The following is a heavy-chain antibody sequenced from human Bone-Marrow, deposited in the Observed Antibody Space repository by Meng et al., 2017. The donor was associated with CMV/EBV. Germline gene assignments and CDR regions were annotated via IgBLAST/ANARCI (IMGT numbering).Heavy chain of an antibody. D-gene: IGHD3-10*01. Sequence: SETLSLTCTVSDDSISSSSYYWGWIRQPPGKGLEWIGEINHSGSTNYNPSLKSRVTISVDTSKNQFSLKLSSVTAADTAVYYCARLNYYGSGSYSSPHYYYGMDVWGQGTTVTVSS. CDR1: DDSISSSSYY. CDR2: INHSGST. CDR3: ARLNYYGSGSYSSPHYYYGMDV. J-gene: IGHJ6*02. V-gene: IGHV4-39*07.